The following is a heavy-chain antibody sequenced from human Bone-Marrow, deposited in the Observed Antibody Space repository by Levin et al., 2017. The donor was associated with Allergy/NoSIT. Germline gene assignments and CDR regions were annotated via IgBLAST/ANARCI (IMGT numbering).Heavy chain of an antibody. J-gene: IGHJ4*02. CDR2: IGFAGDT. CDR1: GFTFSTYD. D-gene: IGHD6-13*01. CDR3: ARGAAGFDY. V-gene: IGHV3-13*01. Sequence: SCEASGFTFSTYDMFWVRQGIGKGLEWVSSIGFAGDTYYAGSVRGRFTISRENAKNSLYLQMNSLGAGDTAVYYCARGAAGFDYWGQGTLVTVSS.